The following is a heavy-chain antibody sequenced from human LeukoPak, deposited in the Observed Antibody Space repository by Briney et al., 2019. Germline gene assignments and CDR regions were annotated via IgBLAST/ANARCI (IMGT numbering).Heavy chain of an antibody. J-gene: IGHJ6*03. CDR2: IYSGGST. V-gene: IGHV3-53*01. Sequence: GGSLRLSCAASGFTVSSNYMNWVRQAPGKGLEWVSVIYSGGSTYYADSVKGRFTISRDNSKNTLYLQMNSLRAEDTAVYYCARDPYGSGAYYYMDVWGKGTTVTVSS. CDR3: ARDPYGSGAYYYMDV. CDR1: GFTVSSNY. D-gene: IGHD3-10*01.